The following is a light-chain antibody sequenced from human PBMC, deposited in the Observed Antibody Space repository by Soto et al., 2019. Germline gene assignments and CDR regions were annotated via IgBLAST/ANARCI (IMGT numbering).Light chain of an antibody. J-gene: IGKJ4*01. CDR1: QSVSSY. Sequence: EIVLTQSPATLSLSPGERATLSCRATQSVSSYLTWYQQKPGQAPRLLIYDASNSATGIPARFSGSGSGTDFTLTISSLEPEDFAVYYCQQRSKWPTFGGGTKVEI. CDR3: QQRSKWPT. CDR2: DAS. V-gene: IGKV3-11*01.